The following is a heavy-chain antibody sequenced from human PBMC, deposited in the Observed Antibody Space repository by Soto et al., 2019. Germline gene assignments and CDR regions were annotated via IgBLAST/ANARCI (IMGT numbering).Heavy chain of an antibody. CDR1: GFTFRSFT. D-gene: IGHD6-13*01. V-gene: IGHV3-21*01. CDR3: TRDASRDSSARGWFDP. J-gene: IGHJ5*02. CDR2: ISSNSAYI. Sequence: PGGSLRLSCAASGFTFRSFTVNWVRQAPGKGLEWVSTISSNSAYIYYTDALRGRFTISRDNAKNSLHLQMNSLRAEDTAVYYCTRDASRDSSARGWFDPWGPGTLGTVSS.